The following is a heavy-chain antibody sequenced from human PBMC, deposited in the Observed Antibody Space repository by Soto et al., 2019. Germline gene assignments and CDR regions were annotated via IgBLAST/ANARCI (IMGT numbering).Heavy chain of an antibody. J-gene: IGHJ6*02. Sequence: ESLSLTCPVSGGSISSYYWSWIRQPPGKGLEWIGYIYHSGSTNYNPSLKSRVTISVDTSKNQFSLKLSSVNAADKAVYYCARALGVRGVIIGPDYYYGMDVWGQGTKVIVYS. CDR1: GGSISSYY. V-gene: IGHV4-59*01. D-gene: IGHD3-10*01. CDR3: ARALGVRGVIIGPDYYYGMDV. CDR2: IYHSGST.